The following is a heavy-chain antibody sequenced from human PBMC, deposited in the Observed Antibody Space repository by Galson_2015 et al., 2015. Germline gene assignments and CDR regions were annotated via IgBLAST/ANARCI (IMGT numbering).Heavy chain of an antibody. Sequence: SLRLSCAASGFTFSNYAMSWVRQAPGKGLEWVSVISGSGGRTYNADSVKGRFTISRDKSKNTLYLQMNSLRAEDTAVYYCAKGKNYDGSGSYFDYWGQGTLVTVSS. D-gene: IGHD3-10*01. V-gene: IGHV3-23*01. CDR3: AKGKNYDGSGSYFDY. CDR2: ISGSGGRT. J-gene: IGHJ4*02. CDR1: GFTFSNYA.